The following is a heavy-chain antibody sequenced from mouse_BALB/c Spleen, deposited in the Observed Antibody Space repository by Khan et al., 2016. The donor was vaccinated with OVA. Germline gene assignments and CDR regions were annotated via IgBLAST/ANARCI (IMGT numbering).Heavy chain of an antibody. D-gene: IGHD1-1*01. CDR3: ARGSSRAMDY. CDR1: GYTFTNYG. J-gene: IGHJ4*01. V-gene: IGHV9-3-1*01. Sequence: QIQLVQSGPELKKPGETVKISCKASGYTFTNYGMNWVKQAPGKGLKWMGWIYTYTGEPTYADDFKGRFAFSLDSSASTAFLQINNLTNDDTATYFCARGSSRAMDYWVQGTSVTVSS. CDR2: IYTYTGEP.